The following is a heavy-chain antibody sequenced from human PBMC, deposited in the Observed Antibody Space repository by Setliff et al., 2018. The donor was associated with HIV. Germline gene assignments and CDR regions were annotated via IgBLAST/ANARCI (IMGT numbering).Heavy chain of an antibody. CDR1: GGSISSGGYY. D-gene: IGHD2-2*01. Sequence: PSETLSLTCTVSGGSISSGGYYWSWIRQRPGKGLEWIGYIYDSGSADYNPSLKSRVTISVDTSKNQFSLKLSSVTAADTAVYYCARLGYCSRTTCYGYYYMDVWGKGTTVTVSS. CDR2: IYDSGSA. CDR3: ARLGYCSRTTCYGYYYMDV. V-gene: IGHV4-31*03. J-gene: IGHJ6*03.